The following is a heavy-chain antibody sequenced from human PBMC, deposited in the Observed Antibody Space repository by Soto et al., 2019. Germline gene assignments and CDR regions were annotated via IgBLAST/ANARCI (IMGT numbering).Heavy chain of an antibody. D-gene: IGHD2-15*01. Sequence: ASVKVSCKASGYTFTSYYMHWVRQAPGQGLEWMGIINPSGGSTSYAQKFQGRVTMTRDTSTSTVYMELSSLRSEDTAVYYCAGSSDIVATITGCSGGSCYSAAFDIWGQGTMVTVSS. CDR3: AGSSDIVATITGCSGGSCYSAAFDI. V-gene: IGHV1-46*01. CDR1: GYTFTSYY. CDR2: INPSGGST. J-gene: IGHJ3*02.